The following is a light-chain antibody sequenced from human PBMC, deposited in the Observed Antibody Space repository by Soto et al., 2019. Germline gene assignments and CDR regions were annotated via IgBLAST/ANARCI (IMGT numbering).Light chain of an antibody. V-gene: IGKV3-20*01. Sequence: EIVLTQSPGPLSLSPGERATLSCRASQSVSSSYLAWYQQKPGQAPRLLIYGASSRATGIPDRFSGSGSGTDFTLTISRLEPDDFAVYYCQQHGSSPWTVGQGTKVEIK. CDR3: QQHGSSPWT. J-gene: IGKJ1*01. CDR1: QSVSSSY. CDR2: GAS.